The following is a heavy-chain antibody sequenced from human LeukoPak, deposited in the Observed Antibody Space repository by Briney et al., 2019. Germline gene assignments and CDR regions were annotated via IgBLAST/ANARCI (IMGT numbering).Heavy chain of an antibody. Sequence: PGGSLRLSCAASGFTFSDFWVEWFRQAPGKGLEWVAFIRYDGSNKYYADSVKGRFTISRDNSKNTLYLQMNSLRAEDTAVYYCARYAVDYWGQGTLVTVSS. V-gene: IGHV3-30*02. CDR2: IRYDGSNK. CDR1: GFTFSDFW. J-gene: IGHJ4*02. CDR3: ARYAVDY. D-gene: IGHD5-18*01.